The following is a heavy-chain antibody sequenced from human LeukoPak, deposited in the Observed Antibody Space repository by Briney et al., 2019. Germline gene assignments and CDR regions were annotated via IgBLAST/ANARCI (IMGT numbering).Heavy chain of an antibody. J-gene: IGHJ4*02. V-gene: IGHV4-59*01. Sequence: SETLSLTCTVSGGSISSYYWSWIRQPPGKGLEWIGYIYYSGSTNYNPSLKSRVTISVDTSKNQFSLKLSSVTAADTAVYYCARDRGNTMVRGVMDYWGQGTLVTVSS. CDR2: IYYSGST. CDR1: GGSISSYY. D-gene: IGHD3-10*01. CDR3: ARDRGNTMVRGVMDY.